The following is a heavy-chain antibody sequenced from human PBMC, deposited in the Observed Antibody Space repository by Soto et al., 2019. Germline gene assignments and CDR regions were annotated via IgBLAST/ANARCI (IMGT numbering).Heavy chain of an antibody. V-gene: IGHV6-1*01. Sequence: SQTLSLTCAISGDSVSSNSAAWNWIRQSPSRGLEWLGRTYYRSKWYNDYAVSVKSRITINPDTSKNQFSLQPNSVTPEDTAVYYCARAGDIVVVPAASYYYYYGMDVWGQGTTVTVS. CDR3: ARAGDIVVVPAASYYYYYGMDV. CDR1: GDSVSSNSAA. D-gene: IGHD2-2*01. J-gene: IGHJ6*02. CDR2: TYYRSKWYN.